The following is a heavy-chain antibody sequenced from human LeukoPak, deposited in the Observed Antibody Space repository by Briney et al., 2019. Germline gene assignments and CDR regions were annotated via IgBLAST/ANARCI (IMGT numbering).Heavy chain of an antibody. D-gene: IGHD3-3*01. J-gene: IGHJ4*02. Sequence: GGSLRLSCAASGLTFSSYAMSWVRQAPGKGLEWVSAISGSSGHTYYADSVKGRFTISRDNSKNTLYLQMNSLRAEGTALYYCAKVGFSEMEWLLYSDHWGQGTLVTVSS. V-gene: IGHV3-23*01. CDR1: GLTFSSYA. CDR3: AKVGFSEMEWLLYSDH. CDR2: ISGSSGHT.